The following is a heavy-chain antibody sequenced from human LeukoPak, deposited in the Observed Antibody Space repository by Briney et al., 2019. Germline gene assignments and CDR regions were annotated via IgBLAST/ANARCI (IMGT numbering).Heavy chain of an antibody. CDR3: AKMKGQRLNDYCMDV. J-gene: IGHJ6*03. V-gene: IGHV3-23*01. CDR2: MTGSGGSS. Sequence: GGSLRLSCEASGLAFRNFAMSWVRQAPGKGLEWVSGMTGSGGSSYYADSVKGRFTISGDNAKNALYLQMNSLRADDTALYYCAKMKGQRLNDYCMDVWGKGTTVNVSS. CDR1: GLAFRNFA.